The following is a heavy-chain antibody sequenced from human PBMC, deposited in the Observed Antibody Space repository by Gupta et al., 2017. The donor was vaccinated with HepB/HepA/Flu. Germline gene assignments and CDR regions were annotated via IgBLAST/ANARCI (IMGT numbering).Heavy chain of an antibody. CDR3: AKGEIVVVTPATDDYYYGMDV. D-gene: IGHD3-22*01. CDR1: GFTFSSYG. J-gene: IGHJ6*02. V-gene: IGHV3-30*18. Sequence: RLSCAASGFTFSSYGMHWVRQAPGKGLEWVAVISHDGSNKYYADSVKGRFTISRDNSKNTLYLQMNSLRAEDTAVYYCAKGEIVVVTPATDDYYYGMDVWGQGTTVTVSS. CDR2: ISHDGSNK.